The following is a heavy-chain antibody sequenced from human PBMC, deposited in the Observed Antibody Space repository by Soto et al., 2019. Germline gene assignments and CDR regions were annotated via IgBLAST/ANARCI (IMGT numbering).Heavy chain of an antibody. CDR2: IYYSGST. J-gene: IGHJ4*02. Sequence: SETLSLTCTVSGGSISSSNYYWGWIRQPPGKGLEWIGSIYYSGSTYYNPSLKSRVTISVDTSKNQFSLKLSSVTAADTAVYYCARGCVPGIAAAGLYYWGQGTLVTVSS. D-gene: IGHD6-13*01. V-gene: IGHV4-39*01. CDR1: GGSISSSNYY. CDR3: ARGCVPGIAAAGLYY.